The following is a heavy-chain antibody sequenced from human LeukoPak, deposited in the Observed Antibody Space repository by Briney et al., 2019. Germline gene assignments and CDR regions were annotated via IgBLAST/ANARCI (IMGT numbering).Heavy chain of an antibody. V-gene: IGHV3-33*01. J-gene: IGHJ4*02. CDR3: ARDRSIYSSGEGYYFDY. CDR2: IWYDGSNK. CDR1: GFTFSSYG. Sequence: GGSLRLSCAASGFTFSSYGMHWVRQAPGKGLEWVAVIWYDGSNKYYADSVKGRFTISRDNSKNTLYLQMNSLRAEDTAVYYCARDRSIYSSGEGYYFDYWGQGTLVTVSS. D-gene: IGHD6-25*01.